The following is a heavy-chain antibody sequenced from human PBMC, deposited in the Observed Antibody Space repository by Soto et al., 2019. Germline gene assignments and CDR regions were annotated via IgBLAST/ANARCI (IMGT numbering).Heavy chain of an antibody. Sequence: QVQLVESGGGLVEPRGSLRLSCAASGFTFSDYYMSWIRQAPGKGLEWLSYISSSGATIYYVDSVKGRFTISRDNAKKSLYLQMDSLRAEDTAVYYCARDGVLATGPIDYWGPGTLDTVSS. CDR1: GFTFSDYY. CDR2: ISSSGATI. V-gene: IGHV3-11*01. J-gene: IGHJ4*02. D-gene: IGHD5-12*01. CDR3: ARDGVLATGPIDY.